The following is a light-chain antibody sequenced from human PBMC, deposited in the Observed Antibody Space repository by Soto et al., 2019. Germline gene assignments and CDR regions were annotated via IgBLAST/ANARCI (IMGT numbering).Light chain of an antibody. V-gene: IGKV1-27*01. CDR2: AAS. CDR3: QQYESDPFT. Sequence: DIQMTQSPSSLSASVGDRVTITCRASQGISSYLAWYQQRPGKVPDLLIYAASTLHSGVPSRFGGSGSGTDFTLTISSLQAEDVASYYCQQYESDPFTFGPGAKVEIE. CDR1: QGISSY. J-gene: IGKJ3*01.